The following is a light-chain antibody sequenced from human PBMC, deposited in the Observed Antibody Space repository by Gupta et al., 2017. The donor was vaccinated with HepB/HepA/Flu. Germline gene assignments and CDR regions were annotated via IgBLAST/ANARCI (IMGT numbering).Light chain of an antibody. J-gene: IGKJ5*01. CDR3: QQYDSISIT. CDR1: QSVLYSSNNKNY. V-gene: IGKV4-1*01. CDR2: WAS. Sequence: DIVMTQSPDSLAVSLGERATINCKSSQSVLYSSNNKNYLAWYQQKPGQPPKLLIYWASTRESGVPDRFSGSGSGTDFTLTISSLQAEDVAVYYCQQYDSISITFGQGTRLEIK.